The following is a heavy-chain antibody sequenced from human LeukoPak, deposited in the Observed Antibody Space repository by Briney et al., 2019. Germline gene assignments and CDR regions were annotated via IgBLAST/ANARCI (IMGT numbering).Heavy chain of an antibody. Sequence: ASETLSLTCTVSGGSISSSSYYWGWIRQPPGKGLEWIGSIYYSGSTYYNPSLKSRVTISVDTSKNQFSLKLSSVTAADTAVYCCARSYDWYFDLWGRGTLVTVSS. CDR2: IYYSGST. J-gene: IGHJ2*01. D-gene: IGHD1-26*01. V-gene: IGHV4-39*01. CDR1: GGSISSSSYY. CDR3: ARSYDWYFDL.